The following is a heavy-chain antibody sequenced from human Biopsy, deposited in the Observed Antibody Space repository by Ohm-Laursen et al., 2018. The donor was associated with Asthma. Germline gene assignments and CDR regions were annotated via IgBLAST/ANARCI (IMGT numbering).Heavy chain of an antibody. Sequence: SVKVSCKAPGGTFSNLVISWVRQAPGQGLEWLGGIMTVFGTTNYAQKFQGRVTITADESTSTAYMEVTSLRSEDTAIYYCARCQVGYSSGWSLLLKKIYYSGMDVWGQGTAVTVSS. CDR2: IMTVFGTT. J-gene: IGHJ6*02. D-gene: IGHD6-19*01. V-gene: IGHV1-69*13. CDR1: GGTFSNLV. CDR3: ARCQVGYSSGWSLLLKKIYYSGMDV.